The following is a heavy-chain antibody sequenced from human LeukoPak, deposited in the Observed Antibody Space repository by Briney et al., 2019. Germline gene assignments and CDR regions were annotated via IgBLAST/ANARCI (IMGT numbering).Heavy chain of an antibody. V-gene: IGHV4-61*01. D-gene: IGHD3-10*01. CDR1: GGSISSRSYY. CDR3: ARGGYYGSGNDFRFDP. CDR2: IYYSGST. Sequence: PSETLSLTCTVSGGSISSRSYYWSWIRQPPGKGLEWIGYIYYSGSTNYKPSLKSRVTISVDTSKNQFSLKLSSVTAADTAVYYCARGGYYGSGNDFRFDPWGQGTLVTVSS. J-gene: IGHJ5*02.